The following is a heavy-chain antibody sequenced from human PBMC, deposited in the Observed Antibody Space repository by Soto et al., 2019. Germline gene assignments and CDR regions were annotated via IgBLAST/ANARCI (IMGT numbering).Heavy chain of an antibody. CDR1: GYTFTNYA. CDR3: AGAVSRYWYFDL. Sequence: QVQLVQSGAEVKKPGASVKVSCKASGYTFTNYAMHWVRQAPGQRLEWMGWINAGNGNTKYSEKFQGRVTITRDTSASTSYMQLSSLRAEDTAVYYCAGAVSRYWYFDLWGRGTLVTVSS. D-gene: IGHD6-25*01. V-gene: IGHV1-3*01. CDR2: INAGNGNT. J-gene: IGHJ2*01.